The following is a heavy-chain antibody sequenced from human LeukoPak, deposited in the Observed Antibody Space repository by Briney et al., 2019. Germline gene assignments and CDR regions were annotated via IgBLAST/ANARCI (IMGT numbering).Heavy chain of an antibody. D-gene: IGHD3-16*01. Sequence: SQTLSLTRAISGDSVSTNNVAWNWIRQSPSRGLEWLGRTYYRSKWYNDYAVSVKSRISINPDTSKNQFSLQLNSVTPDDTAVYYCAREDLGAAYFDFSGQGTLVTVSS. J-gene: IGHJ4*02. V-gene: IGHV6-1*01. CDR2: TYYRSKWYN. CDR1: GDSVSTNNVA. CDR3: AREDLGAAYFDF.